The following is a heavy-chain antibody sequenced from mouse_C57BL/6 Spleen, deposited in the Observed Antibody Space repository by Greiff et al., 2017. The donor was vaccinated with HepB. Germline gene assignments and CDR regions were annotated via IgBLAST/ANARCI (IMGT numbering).Heavy chain of an antibody. Sequence: EVKLMESEGGLVQPGSSMKLSCTASGFTFSDYYMAWVRQVPEKGLEWVANINYDGSSTYYLDSLKSRFIISRDNAKNILYLQMSSLKSEDTATYYCARGAEYAMDYWGQGTSVTVSS. CDR3: ARGAEYAMDY. J-gene: IGHJ4*01. V-gene: IGHV5-16*01. CDR1: GFTFSDYY. CDR2: INYDGSST.